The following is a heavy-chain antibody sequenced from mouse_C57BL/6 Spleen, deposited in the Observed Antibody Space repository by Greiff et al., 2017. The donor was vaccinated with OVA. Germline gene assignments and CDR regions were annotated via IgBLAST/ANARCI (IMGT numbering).Heavy chain of an antibody. CDR3: TRDDYALDY. V-gene: IGHV1-15*01. D-gene: IGHD2-4*01. CDR1: GYTFTDYE. CDR2: IDPETGGT. Sequence: QVQLKESGTVLARPGASVKMSCKASGYTFTDYEMHWVKQTPVHGLEWIGAIDPETGGTAYNQKFKGKAILTADKSSSTAYMELRSLTSEDSAVYYCTRDDYALDYWGQGTTLTVSS. J-gene: IGHJ2*01.